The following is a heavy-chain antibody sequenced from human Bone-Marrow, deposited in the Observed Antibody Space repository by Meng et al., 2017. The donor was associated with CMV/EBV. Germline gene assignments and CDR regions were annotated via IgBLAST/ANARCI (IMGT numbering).Heavy chain of an antibody. D-gene: IGHD2-2*02. CDR2: ISANTGST. J-gene: IGHJ1*01. Sequence: GESLKISCAASGFTFSSFGMSWVRQAPGKGLEWVSTISANTGSTSYADSVKGRFTISRDNSKNTMYLQMNSQKAEETAVYCCAKGEIPPPIPSYFQHWGQGTLVTVSS. CDR3: AKGEIPPPIPSYFQH. V-gene: IGHV3-23*01. CDR1: GFTFSSFG.